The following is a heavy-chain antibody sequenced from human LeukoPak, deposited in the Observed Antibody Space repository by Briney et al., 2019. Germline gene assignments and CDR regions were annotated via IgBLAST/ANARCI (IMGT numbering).Heavy chain of an antibody. Sequence: GGSLRLSCAASGFTFDDYAMHWVRQAPGKGLEWVSGISWNSGSIGYADSVKGRFTISRDNAKNSLYLQMNSLRAEDTAVYYCARDHFSSGWYAPPPQVHFDYWGQGTLVTVSS. V-gene: IGHV3-9*01. CDR1: GFTFDDYA. CDR2: ISWNSGSI. CDR3: ARDHFSSGWYAPPPQVHFDY. J-gene: IGHJ4*02. D-gene: IGHD6-19*01.